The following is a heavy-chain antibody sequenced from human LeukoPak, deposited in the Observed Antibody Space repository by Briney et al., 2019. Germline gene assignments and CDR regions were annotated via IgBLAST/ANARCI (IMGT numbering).Heavy chain of an antibody. CDR2: ISGSGGST. D-gene: IGHD3-9*01. CDR3: AKVSGILTGYADY. Sequence: GGSLRLSCAASGFTFSSYAMSWVRQAPGKGLEWVSAISGSGGSTYYADSVKGRFTISRDNSKNTLYLQMNSLIAEDTAVYYCAKVSGILTGYADYWGQGTLVTVSS. J-gene: IGHJ4*02. CDR1: GFTFSSYA. V-gene: IGHV3-23*01.